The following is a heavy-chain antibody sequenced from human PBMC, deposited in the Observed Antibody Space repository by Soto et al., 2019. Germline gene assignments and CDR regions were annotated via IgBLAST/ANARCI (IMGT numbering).Heavy chain of an antibody. Sequence: PSETLSLTCAVSGGSFSGYYWSWIRQPPGKGLEWIGEINHSGSTNYNPSLKSRVTISVDTSKNQFSLKLSSVTAADTSVYYCARAWSLLLGWFDPWGQGTLVTVSS. CDR3: ARAWSLLLGWFDP. J-gene: IGHJ5*02. CDR2: INHSGST. CDR1: GGSFSGYY. D-gene: IGHD3-22*01. V-gene: IGHV4-34*01.